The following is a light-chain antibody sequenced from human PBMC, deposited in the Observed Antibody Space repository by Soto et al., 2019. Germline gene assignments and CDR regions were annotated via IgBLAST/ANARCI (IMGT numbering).Light chain of an antibody. CDR2: GTS. CDR1: QSVSSNY. J-gene: IGKJ4*01. CDR3: QQYGGSALVT. Sequence: EIVLTQSPGTLSLSPGERATLSCSASQSVSSNYLAWYQQKPGQAPRLLIYGTSSRATGIPDRFSGSGSGTDFTLTISGLEPEDFAVYYCQQYGGSALVTFGGGNKVEIK. V-gene: IGKV3-20*01.